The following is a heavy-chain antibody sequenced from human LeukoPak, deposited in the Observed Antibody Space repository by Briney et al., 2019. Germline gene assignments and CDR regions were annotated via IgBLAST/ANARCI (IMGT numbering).Heavy chain of an antibody. V-gene: IGHV4-59*01. D-gene: IGHD5-18*01. Sequence: SETLSLTCTVSGVSISGYYWSWIRQPPGKGLEWMGYIYYSGGSNYNPSLKSRVTISVDTSKNQFSLKLSSVTAADTAVYYCARTTEGGYTYDYFYYYYMDVWGKGTTVTISS. J-gene: IGHJ6*03. CDR2: IYYSGGS. CDR1: GVSISGYY. CDR3: ARTTEGGYTYDYFYYYYMDV.